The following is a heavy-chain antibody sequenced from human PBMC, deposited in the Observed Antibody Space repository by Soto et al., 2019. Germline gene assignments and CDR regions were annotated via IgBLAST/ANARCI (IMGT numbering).Heavy chain of an antibody. CDR2: ISYDGNYI. CDR3: AKGILTATIGPYAMDV. Sequence: GGSLRLSCEASGFAFSSYAMHWVRQAPGKGLEWVGVISYDGNYIYYADSVKDRFTISRDNSKNTLYVQVNSLRPEDTAVYYCAKGILTATIGPYAMDVWGQGTTVTVYS. V-gene: IGHV3-30*18. D-gene: IGHD3-3*01. CDR1: GFAFSSYA. J-gene: IGHJ6*02.